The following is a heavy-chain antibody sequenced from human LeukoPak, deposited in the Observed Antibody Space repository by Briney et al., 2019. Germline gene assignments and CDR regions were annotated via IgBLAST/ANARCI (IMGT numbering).Heavy chain of an antibody. CDR1: GFTFSTYD. Sequence: GGSLRLSCAASGFTFSTYDFHWVRQTTGKGLEWVSATGTAGDTWYLGSVKGRFTISRENAKSSRYLQMNSLRVGDTAVYYCARQNRNGFDYWGQGTLVTVSS. D-gene: IGHD2-8*01. J-gene: IGHJ4*02. CDR2: TGTAGDT. V-gene: IGHV3-13*01. CDR3: ARQNRNGFDY.